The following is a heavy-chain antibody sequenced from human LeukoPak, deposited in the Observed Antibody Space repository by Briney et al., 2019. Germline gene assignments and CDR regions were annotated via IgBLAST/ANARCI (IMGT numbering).Heavy chain of an antibody. Sequence: SVKVSCKASGFTFTSSAMQWVRQARGQRLEWIGWIVVGSGNTNYAQKFQERVTITRDMSTSTAYMELSSLRSEDTAVYYCAADQGPSYYGSSGYYSSSWFDPWGQGTLVTVSS. J-gene: IGHJ5*02. D-gene: IGHD3-22*01. CDR2: IVVGSGNT. CDR3: AADQGPSYYGSSGYYSSSWFDP. V-gene: IGHV1-58*02. CDR1: GFTFTSSA.